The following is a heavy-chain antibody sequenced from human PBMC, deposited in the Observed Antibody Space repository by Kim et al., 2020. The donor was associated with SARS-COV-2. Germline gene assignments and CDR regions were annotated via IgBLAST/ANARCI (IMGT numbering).Heavy chain of an antibody. CDR1: GYTFTTYD. V-gene: IGHV1-8*02. D-gene: IGHD3-10*01. J-gene: IGHJ6*02. CDR3: AIRSYYSGSVTKGLDV. Sequence: ASVKVSCRALGYTFTTYDINWVRQATGKGPDWMGWINPYRGHTGYAQQFQGRVTMPRNTPQSTAYMELSSLRYEETAVYYCAIRSYYSGSVTKGLDVWGQGPTVPV. CDR2: INPYRGHT.